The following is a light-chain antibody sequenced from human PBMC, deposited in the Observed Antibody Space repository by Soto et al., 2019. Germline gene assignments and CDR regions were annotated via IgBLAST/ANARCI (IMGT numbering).Light chain of an antibody. CDR2: GAS. J-gene: IGKJ1*01. CDR1: QSVSSN. CDR3: QQYGSLSWT. V-gene: IGKV3-20*01. Sequence: VMTQTQATLSVSPGDTATLSCRANQSVSSNLAWYQQKPGQAPRILIFGASGRATGIPDRFSGSGSGTDFTLTISRLEPEDFAVYYCQQYGSLSWTFGQGTKVDVK.